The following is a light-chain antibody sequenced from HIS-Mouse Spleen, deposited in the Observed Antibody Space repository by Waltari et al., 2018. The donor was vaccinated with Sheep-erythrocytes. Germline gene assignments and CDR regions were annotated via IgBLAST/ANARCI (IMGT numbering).Light chain of an antibody. Sequence: QSSLTQPPSASWSPRPSVTISRPGTTSDDGGYTYVSWYQQHPGKAPKLMIYEVSKRPSGVPDRFSGSKSGNTASLTVSGLQAEDEADYYCSSYAGSNNWVFGGGTKLTVL. CDR1: TSDDGGYTY. J-gene: IGLJ3*02. V-gene: IGLV2-8*01. CDR2: EVS. CDR3: SSYAGSNNWV.